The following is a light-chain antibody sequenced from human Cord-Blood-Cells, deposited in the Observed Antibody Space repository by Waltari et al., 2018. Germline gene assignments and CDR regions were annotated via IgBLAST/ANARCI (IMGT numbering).Light chain of an antibody. CDR2: AAS. J-gene: IGKJ2*01. V-gene: IGKV1-39*01. Sequence: DIQMAQSPSSLSASVGHRVTITGRASQSISSYLNWYQQKPGKAPKLLIYAASSLQSGVPSRCSVSGSGTDFTLTISSLQPEDFATYYCQQSYSTPYTFGQGTKLEIK. CDR3: QQSYSTPYT. CDR1: QSISSY.